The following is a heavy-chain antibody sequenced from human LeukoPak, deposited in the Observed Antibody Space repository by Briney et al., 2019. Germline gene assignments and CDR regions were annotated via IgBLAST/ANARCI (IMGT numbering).Heavy chain of an antibody. CDR2: ISSNGGST. CDR1: GFTFRSYA. CDR3: ARVPGGRYFDWLLGVHFDY. D-gene: IGHD3-9*01. J-gene: IGHJ4*02. V-gene: IGHV3-64*01. Sequence: GGSLRLSCAASGFTFRSYAMHWVRQAPGKGLEYVSAISSNGGSTYYANSVKGRFTISRDNSKNTLYLQMGSLRAEDMAVYYCARVPGGRYFDWLLGVHFDYWGQGTLVTVSS.